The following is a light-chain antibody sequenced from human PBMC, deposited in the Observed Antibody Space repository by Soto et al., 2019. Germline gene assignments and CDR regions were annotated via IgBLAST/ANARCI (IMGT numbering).Light chain of an antibody. CDR1: SCDVGTYTF. Sequence: QSALTQPASVSGSPGQSVTISCTGPSCDVGTYTFVSWYQQQPAKAPKLIIYEATQRPSGVSGRFSGSRSGNTASLTISGLQSEDEAHYYCSSCAGTRSPVLFGGGTKLTVL. CDR3: SSCAGTRSPVL. J-gene: IGLJ2*01. CDR2: EAT. V-gene: IGLV2-23*01.